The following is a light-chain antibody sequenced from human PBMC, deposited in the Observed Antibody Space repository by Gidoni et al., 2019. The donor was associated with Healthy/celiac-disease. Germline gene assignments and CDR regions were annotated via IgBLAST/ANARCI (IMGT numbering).Light chain of an antibody. CDR3: QQYNNWPPYT. Sequence: EIVMTQPPATLSVSAGERATLSCTASQSVSSNLAWYQQTPGQAPRLLIYGASTRATGIPARFSGSGSGTEFTLTISSLQSEDFAVYCCQQYNNWPPYTFGQGTKLEIK. CDR2: GAS. CDR1: QSVSSN. J-gene: IGKJ2*01. V-gene: IGKV3-15*01.